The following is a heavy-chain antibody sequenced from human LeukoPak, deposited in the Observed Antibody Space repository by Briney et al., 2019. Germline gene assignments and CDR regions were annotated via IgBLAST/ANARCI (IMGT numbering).Heavy chain of an antibody. CDR1: GYTFTGYY. D-gene: IGHD6-13*01. CDR2: INPNSGGT. CDR3: ARSEGIAAAGLDY. Sequence: ASVKVSCKASGYTFTGYYMHWVRQAPGQGLEWMGWINPNSGGTNYAQKFQGRVTMTRDTSISTAYMELSRLRSDDTAVYYCARSEGIAAAGLDYWGQGTLVTVSS. J-gene: IGHJ4*02. V-gene: IGHV1-2*02.